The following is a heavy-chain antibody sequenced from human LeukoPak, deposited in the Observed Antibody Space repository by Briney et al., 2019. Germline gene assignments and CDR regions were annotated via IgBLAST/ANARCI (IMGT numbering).Heavy chain of an antibody. V-gene: IGHV4-4*07. CDR3: ARESIFGVVIIPYYFDY. CDR1: GGSISSYY. D-gene: IGHD3-3*02. Sequence: PSETLSLTCTVSGGSISSYYWSWIRQPAGKGLEWIGRIYTSGSTNYNPSLKSRVTMSVDTSKNQFSLKLSSVTAAETAVYYCARESIFGVVIIPYYFDYWGQGTLVTVSS. J-gene: IGHJ4*02. CDR2: IYTSGST.